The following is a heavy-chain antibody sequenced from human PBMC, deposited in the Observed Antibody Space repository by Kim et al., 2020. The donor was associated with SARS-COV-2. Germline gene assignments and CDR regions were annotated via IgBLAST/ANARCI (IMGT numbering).Heavy chain of an antibody. CDR1: GYSFTSYW. CDR3: ARQAVAVAGTGGGLGRFDP. D-gene: IGHD6-19*01. V-gene: IGHV5-51*01. CDR2: IYPGDSDT. Sequence: GESLKISCKGSGYSFTSYWIGWVRQMPGKGLEWMGIIYPGDSDTRYSPSFQGQVTISADKSISTAYLQWSSLKASDTAMYYCARQAVAVAGTGGGLGRFDPWGQGTLVTVSS. J-gene: IGHJ5*02.